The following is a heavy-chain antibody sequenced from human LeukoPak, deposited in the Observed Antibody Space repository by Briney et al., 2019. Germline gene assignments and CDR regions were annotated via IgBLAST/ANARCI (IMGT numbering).Heavy chain of an antibody. CDR1: GGTFNSYA. CDR3: ASGSLGDGYGVGDYYQYMDV. CDR2: IMPLFCTA. V-gene: IGHV1-69*05. J-gene: IGHJ6*03. Sequence: GSSVKVSCKASGGTFNSYAISWVRQAPGQGLEWMGGIMPLFCTANYAQEFQGRVTFTTDESASTAYMEVSSLRSEDTAVYYCASGSLGDGYGVGDYYQYMDVWGKGTTVTVSS. D-gene: IGHD5-24*01.